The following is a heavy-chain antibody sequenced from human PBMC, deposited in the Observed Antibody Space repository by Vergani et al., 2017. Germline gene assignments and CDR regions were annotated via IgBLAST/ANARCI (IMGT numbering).Heavy chain of an antibody. CDR2: ISSSSSYT. V-gene: IGHV3-11*06. CDR1: GFTFSDYY. J-gene: IGHJ3*02. CDR3: ARDLSLGPTTVVTPRAFDI. Sequence: QVQLVESGGGLVKPGGSLRLSCAASGFTFSDYYMSWIRQAPGKGLEWVSYISSSSSYTNYADSVKGRCTISRDNAKNSLYLQMNSLRAEDTAVYYFARDLSLGPTTVVTPRAFDIWGQGTMVTVSS. D-gene: IGHD4-23*01.